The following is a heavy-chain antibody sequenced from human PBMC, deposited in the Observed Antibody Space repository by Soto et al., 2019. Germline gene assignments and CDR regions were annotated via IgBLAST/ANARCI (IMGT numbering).Heavy chain of an antibody. Sequence: GGSLRLSCAASGFTFSIYGIDWVRQAPGKGLGWVAAISYDGRNKYYADSVKGRVTISRDNSENTLFLQMDSLRVEDTAVYYCAKDLSGARWYHDGMDVWGQGTTVTVSS. J-gene: IGHJ6*02. V-gene: IGHV3-30*18. CDR1: GFTFSIYG. CDR3: AKDLSGARWYHDGMDV. D-gene: IGHD1-20*01. CDR2: ISYDGRNK.